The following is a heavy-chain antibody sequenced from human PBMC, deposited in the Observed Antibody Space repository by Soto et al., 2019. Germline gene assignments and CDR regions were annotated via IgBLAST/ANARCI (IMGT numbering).Heavy chain of an antibody. CDR1: GGSISSGDYY. D-gene: IGHD6-19*01. CDR3: ARDGGIAVAGTPHFDY. CDR2: IYYSGST. V-gene: IGHV4-30-4*01. J-gene: IGHJ4*02. Sequence: QVQLQESGPGLVKPSQTLSLTCTVSGGSISSGDYYWSWIRQPPGKGLEWIGYIYYSGSTYYNPSLKSRVTISVDTSKNQFSLKLSSVTAADTAVYYCARDGGIAVAGTPHFDYWGQGILVTVSS.